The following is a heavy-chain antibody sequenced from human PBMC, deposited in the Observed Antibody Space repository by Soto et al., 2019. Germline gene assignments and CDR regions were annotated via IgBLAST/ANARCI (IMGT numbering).Heavy chain of an antibody. CDR2: INAGNGNT. Sequence: ASVKVSCKASGYTFTSYAMHWVRQAPGQRLEWMGWINAGNGNTKYSQKFQGRVTITRDTSASTAYMELSSLRAEDTAVYYCAKDAHLTSSSWIAEYFQHWGQGTLVTVSS. J-gene: IGHJ1*01. V-gene: IGHV1-3*01. CDR1: GYTFTSYA. D-gene: IGHD6-13*01. CDR3: AKDAHLTSSSWIAEYFQH.